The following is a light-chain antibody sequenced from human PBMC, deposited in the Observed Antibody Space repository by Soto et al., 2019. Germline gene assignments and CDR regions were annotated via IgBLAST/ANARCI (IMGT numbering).Light chain of an antibody. CDR2: DVS. J-gene: IGLJ1*01. CDR1: RSDVGGYEF. CDR3: SSYVSSSTYV. V-gene: IGLV2-14*03. Sequence: QSVLTQPAFVSGSPGQSITISCTGTRSDVGGYEFVSWYQQHPGRAPKLMIYDVSNRPSGVSNRFSGSKSGNTASLTISGLQADDEADYYCSSYVSSSTYVFGTGTKLTVL.